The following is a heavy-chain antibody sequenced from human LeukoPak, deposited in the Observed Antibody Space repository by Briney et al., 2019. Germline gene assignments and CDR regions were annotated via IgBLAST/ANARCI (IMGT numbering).Heavy chain of an antibody. D-gene: IGHD5-12*01. CDR1: GFTFDDYA. CDR2: INWNSDSI. J-gene: IGHJ4*02. Sequence: GGSLSLSCAVSGFTFDDYAMHWVRQVPGKGLEWVSGINWNSDSICYADSVKGRFTTSRDNAKNSLYLQMNSLRAEDTAFYYCAINGGGDSGYGNFDYWGQGTLVTVSS. V-gene: IGHV3-9*01. CDR3: AINGGGDSGYGNFDY.